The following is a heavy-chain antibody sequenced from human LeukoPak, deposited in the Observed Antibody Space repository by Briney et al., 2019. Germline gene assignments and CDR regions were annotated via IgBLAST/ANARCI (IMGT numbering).Heavy chain of an antibody. CDR1: GGSISSSSYY. D-gene: IGHD5-18*01. Sequence: SETLSLTCTVSGGSISSSSYYWGWIRQPAGKGLEWIGRIYTSGSTNYNPSLKSRVTISVDTSKNQFSLKLSSVTAADTAVYYCARGQKYRNGYTVTELGSGYFAYWGQGTLVTVSS. CDR2: IYTSGST. J-gene: IGHJ4*02. CDR3: ARGQKYRNGYTVTELGSGYFAY. V-gene: IGHV4-61*02.